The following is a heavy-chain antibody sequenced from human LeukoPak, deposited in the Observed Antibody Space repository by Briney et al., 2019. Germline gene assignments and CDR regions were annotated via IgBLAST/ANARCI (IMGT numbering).Heavy chain of an antibody. D-gene: IGHD6-19*01. Sequence: ASVKVSCKASGYTFTGYYMHWVRQAPGQGLEWMGRINPNSGGTNYAQKFRGRVTMTRDTSISTAYMELSRLRSDDTAVYYCARVGPKTKQWLAPWGQGTLVTVSS. CDR2: INPNSGGT. V-gene: IGHV1-2*06. J-gene: IGHJ5*02. CDR3: ARVGPKTKQWLAP. CDR1: GYTFTGYY.